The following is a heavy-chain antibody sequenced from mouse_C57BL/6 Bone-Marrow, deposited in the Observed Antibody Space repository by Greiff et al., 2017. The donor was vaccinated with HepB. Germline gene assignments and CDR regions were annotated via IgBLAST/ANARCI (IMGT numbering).Heavy chain of an antibody. J-gene: IGHJ4*01. CDR3: ARQGITTVEGDHY. Sequence: DVKLVESGGGLVKPGGSLKLSCAASGFTFSSYTMSWVRQTPEKRLEWVATISGGGGNTYYPDSVKGRFTISRDNAKNTLYLQMSSLRSEDTALYYCARQGITTVEGDHYWGQGTSVTVSS. CDR1: GFTFSSYT. V-gene: IGHV5-9*01. CDR2: ISGGGGNT. D-gene: IGHD1-1*01.